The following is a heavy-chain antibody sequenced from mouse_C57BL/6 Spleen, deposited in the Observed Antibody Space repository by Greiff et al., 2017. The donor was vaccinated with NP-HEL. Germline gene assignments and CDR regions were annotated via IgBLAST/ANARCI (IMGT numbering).Heavy chain of an antibody. CDR2: IDPSDSYT. V-gene: IGHV1-69*01. Sequence: VQLQQPGAELVMPGASVKLSCKASGYTFTSYWMHWVKQRPGQGLEWIGEIDPSDSYTNYNQKFKGKSTLTVDKSSSTAYMQLSSLTSEDSAVYYCARGRKGSYYFDYWGQGTTLTVSS. CDR3: ARGRKGSYYFDY. J-gene: IGHJ2*01. CDR1: GYTFTSYW.